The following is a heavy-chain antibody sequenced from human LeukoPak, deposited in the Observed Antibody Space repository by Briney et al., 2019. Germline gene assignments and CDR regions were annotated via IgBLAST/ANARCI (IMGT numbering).Heavy chain of an antibody. Sequence: PSETLSLTCTVSGYSISSGYYWGWIRQPPGKGLEWIGSIYHSGSTYYNPSLKSRVTISVDTSKNQFSLKLSSVTAADTAVYYCARDNGVGAIRDYFDYWGQGTLVTVSS. CDR3: ARDNGVGAIRDYFDY. J-gene: IGHJ4*02. CDR2: IYHSGST. CDR1: GYSISSGYY. D-gene: IGHD1-26*01. V-gene: IGHV4-38-2*02.